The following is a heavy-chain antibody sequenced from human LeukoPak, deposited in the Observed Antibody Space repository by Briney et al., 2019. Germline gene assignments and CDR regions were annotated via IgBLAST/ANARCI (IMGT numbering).Heavy chain of an antibody. CDR3: ASSLADAFDI. Sequence: SVKVSCTASGGTFISYAISWVRQAPGQGLEWMGGIIPIFGTANYAQKFQGRVTITADETTSTAYMELSSLRSGDTAVYYCASSLADAFDIWGQGTMVTVSS. CDR1: GGTFISYA. V-gene: IGHV1-69*13. J-gene: IGHJ3*02. CDR2: IIPIFGTA.